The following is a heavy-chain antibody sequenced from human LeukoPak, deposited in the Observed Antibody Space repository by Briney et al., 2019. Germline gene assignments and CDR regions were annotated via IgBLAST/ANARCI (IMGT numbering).Heavy chain of an antibody. D-gene: IGHD3-10*01. V-gene: IGHV3-48*01. CDR2: ISSSSSTT. J-gene: IGHJ3*02. Sequence: PGGSLRLSCAASGFTFRAYSMNWVRQAPGKGLEWVSYISSSSSTTYYADSVKGRFTISRDNAKNSLYLQMNSLRAEDTAVYYCARKGSGSYAFDIWGQGTMVTVSS. CDR1: GFTFRAYS. CDR3: ARKGSGSYAFDI.